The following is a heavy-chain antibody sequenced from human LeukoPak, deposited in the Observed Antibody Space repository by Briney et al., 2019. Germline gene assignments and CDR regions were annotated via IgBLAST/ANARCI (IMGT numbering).Heavy chain of an antibody. CDR2: IGTAGDT. D-gene: IGHD3-22*01. CDR3: ASATRGGYYDH. CDR1: GFSFSSYD. Sequence: PGGSLRLSCAASGFSFSSYDLHWVRQRKGESPERVSAIGTAGDTYYPGSVKGRFTISRENAKNSLYLQMSSLEVGDTAVYYCASATRGGYYDHWGQGTLVTVSS. V-gene: IGHV3-13*01. J-gene: IGHJ5*02.